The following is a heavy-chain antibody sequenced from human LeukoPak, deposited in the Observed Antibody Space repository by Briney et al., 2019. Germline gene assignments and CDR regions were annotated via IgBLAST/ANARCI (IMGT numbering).Heavy chain of an antibody. Sequence: PSETLSLTCAVYGGSFSGYYWSWIRQPPGKGLEWIGEINHSGSTNYNLSLKSRVTISVDTSQNQFSLKLTSVTAANTAVYYCARASVMATIPFDDWGQGTLVTVSS. CDR1: GGSFSGYY. V-gene: IGHV4-34*01. CDR2: INHSGST. D-gene: IGHD5-24*01. CDR3: ARASVMATIPFDD. J-gene: IGHJ4*02.